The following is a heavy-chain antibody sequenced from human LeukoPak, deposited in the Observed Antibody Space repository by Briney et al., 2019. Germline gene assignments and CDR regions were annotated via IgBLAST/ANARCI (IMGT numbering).Heavy chain of an antibody. CDR1: GGSISSGGYY. Sequence: SETLSLTCTVSGGSISSGGYYWSWIRQHPGKGLEWIGYIYYSGSTYYNPSLKSRVTISVDTSKNQFSLKLSSVTAADTAVYYCARVDYYDSSGYHRPSFDYWGQGTLSPSPQ. D-gene: IGHD3-22*01. CDR3: ARVDYYDSSGYHRPSFDY. V-gene: IGHV4-31*03. CDR2: IYYSGST. J-gene: IGHJ4*02.